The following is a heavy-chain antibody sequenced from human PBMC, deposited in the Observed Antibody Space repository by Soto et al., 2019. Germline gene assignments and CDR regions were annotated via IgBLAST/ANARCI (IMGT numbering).Heavy chain of an antibody. Sequence: EVQLVESGGGLVQPGGSLRLSCAASGFTFSSYWMSWVRQAPGKGLEWVANIKQDGSEKYYVDSVKGRFTTSRDNAKNSLYLQMNSLRAEDTAVYYCASTAPRYDPFDYWGQGTLVTVSS. CDR3: ASTAPRYDPFDY. J-gene: IGHJ4*02. V-gene: IGHV3-7*01. CDR2: IKQDGSEK. CDR1: GFTFSSYW. D-gene: IGHD2-2*01.